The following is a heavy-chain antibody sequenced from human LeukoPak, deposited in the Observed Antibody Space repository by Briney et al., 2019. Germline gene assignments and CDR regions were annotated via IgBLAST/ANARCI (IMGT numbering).Heavy chain of an antibody. D-gene: IGHD3-22*01. Sequence: GGSLRLSCAASGYTFSSYAMSWVRQAPGKGLEWVSAISGSGGSTYYADSVKGRFTISRDNSKNTLYLQMNSLRAEDTAVYYCARAKYYYDSRGLYYFDYWGQGTLVTVSS. V-gene: IGHV3-23*01. CDR2: ISGSGGST. CDR1: GYTFSSYA. J-gene: IGHJ4*02. CDR3: ARAKYYYDSRGLYYFDY.